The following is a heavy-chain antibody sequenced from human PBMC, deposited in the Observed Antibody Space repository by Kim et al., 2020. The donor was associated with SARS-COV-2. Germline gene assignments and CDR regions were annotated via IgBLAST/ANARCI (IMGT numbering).Heavy chain of an antibody. CDR1: GFIFSSYA. CDR3: ARGRVSMSGYMDV. Sequence: GGSLRLSCAASGFIFSSYAMHWVRQTPGKGLEWVAVVSYNGTNKNYADSVKGRFTISRDNSKNTLNLQLNSLRDEDTAMYYCARGRVSMSGYMDVCGKG. V-gene: IGHV3-30-3*01. CDR2: VSYNGTNK. J-gene: IGHJ6*03. D-gene: IGHD2-8*01.